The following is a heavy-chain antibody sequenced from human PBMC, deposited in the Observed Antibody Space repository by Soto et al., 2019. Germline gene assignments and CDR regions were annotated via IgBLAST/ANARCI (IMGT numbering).Heavy chain of an antibody. Sequence: GSLRLSCAASGFTFSGSAMHWVRQASGKGLEWVGRIRNNPNHYATAYAASVKGRFTVSRDDSKNTAYLQMNSLRTEDTAVYYCTRWVEGTPNPYDYWGQGTQV. V-gene: IGHV3-73*01. CDR2: IRNNPNHYAT. J-gene: IGHJ4*02. CDR3: TRWVEGTPNPYDY. CDR1: GFTFSGSA. D-gene: IGHD1-7*01.